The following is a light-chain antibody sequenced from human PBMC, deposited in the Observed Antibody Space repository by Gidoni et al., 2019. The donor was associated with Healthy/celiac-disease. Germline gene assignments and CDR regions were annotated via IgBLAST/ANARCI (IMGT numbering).Light chain of an antibody. J-gene: IGKJ1*01. V-gene: IGKV1-5*01. CDR3: QQYNSYSPWT. CDR2: DAS. Sequence: DIQMTQSPSTLSASVGDRVTITCRASQSIRSWLAWYQQKPGKAPKLLIYDASSLESGVPSRFSGSGSGTEFTITISSLQPDDFATYYCQQYNSYSPWTFGQETKVEIK. CDR1: QSIRSW.